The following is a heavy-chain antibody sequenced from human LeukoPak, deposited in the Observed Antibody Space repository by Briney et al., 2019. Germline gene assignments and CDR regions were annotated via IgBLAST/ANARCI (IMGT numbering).Heavy chain of an antibody. CDR3: ARGLRCRSSTSCHRPALDC. CDR1: GGSLSSYY. D-gene: IGHD2-2*01. CDR2: INHSGST. J-gene: IGHJ4*02. V-gene: IGHV4-34*01. Sequence: PSETLSLTCTVSGGSLSSYYWSWIRQPPGKGLEWIGEINHSGSTNYNPSLKSRVTISVDTSKNQFSLKLSSVTAADTAVYYWARGLRCRSSTSCHRPALDCWGQGTLVTVSS.